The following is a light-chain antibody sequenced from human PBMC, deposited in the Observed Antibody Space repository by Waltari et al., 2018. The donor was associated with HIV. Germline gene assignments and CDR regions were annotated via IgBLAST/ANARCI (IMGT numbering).Light chain of an antibody. CDR3: AAWDDNLNGYV. J-gene: IGLJ1*01. Sequence: QSVLTQPPSASGTPGQRVTISCSGSSSNIGTNSVNWYQQLPGTAPKLLIYCHNPRPSGVPDRFPGSKSGTSASLAISGLQSEDEADYFCAAWDDNLNGYVFGAGTKVTVL. CDR1: SSNIGTNS. CDR2: CHN. V-gene: IGLV1-44*01.